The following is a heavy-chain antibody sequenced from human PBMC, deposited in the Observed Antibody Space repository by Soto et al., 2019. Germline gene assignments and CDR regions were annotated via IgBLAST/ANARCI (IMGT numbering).Heavy chain of an antibody. J-gene: IGHJ1*01. CDR2: INAGNGNT. V-gene: IGHV1-3*01. D-gene: IGHD6-19*01. CDR1: GYTFTSYA. Sequence: GASVKVSCKASGYTFTSYAMHWVRQAPGQRLEWMGWINAGNGNTKYSQKFQGRVTITRDTSASTAYMELSSLRSEDTAVYYCARGPQWLVRSKYFQHWGQGTLVTVSS. CDR3: ARGPQWLVRSKYFQH.